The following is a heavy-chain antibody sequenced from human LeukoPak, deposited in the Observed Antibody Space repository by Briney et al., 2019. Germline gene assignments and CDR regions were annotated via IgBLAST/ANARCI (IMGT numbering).Heavy chain of an antibody. CDR2: IIPIFGTA. V-gene: IGHV1-69*01. CDR3: ASPWEEGYCSGGSCYSFDY. D-gene: IGHD2-15*01. J-gene: IGHJ4*02. Sequence: VQGSCHASGGPFRIYAISWVRQAPGPGLEWMGGIIPIFGTANYAQKFQGRVTITADESTSTAYMELSSLRSEDTAVYYCASPWEEGYCSGGSCYSFDYWGQGTLVTVSS. CDR1: GGPFRIYA.